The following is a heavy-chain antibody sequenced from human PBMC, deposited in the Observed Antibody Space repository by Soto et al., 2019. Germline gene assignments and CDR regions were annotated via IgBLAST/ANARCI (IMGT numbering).Heavy chain of an antibody. CDR3: ASNGIAVAGGWFAFDL. D-gene: IGHD6-19*01. CDR1: GYTFTSYA. CDR2: INAGNGNT. J-gene: IGHJ3*01. V-gene: IGHV1-3*01. Sequence: ASVKVSCKASGYTFTSYAMHWVRQAPGQRLEWMGWINAGNGNTKYSQKFQGRVTITRDTSASTAYMELSSLRSEDTAVYYCASNGIAVAGGWFAFDLWGQGTMVTVSS.